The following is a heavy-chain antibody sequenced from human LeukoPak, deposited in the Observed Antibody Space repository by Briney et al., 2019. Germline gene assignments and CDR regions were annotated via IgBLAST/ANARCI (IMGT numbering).Heavy chain of an antibody. Sequence: SETLSLTCTVSGGSISSSSYYWGWIRQPPGKGLEWVGSIYYSGSTYYNPSLKSRVTISVDTSKNQFSLKLSSVTAADTAVYYCARSGAVAGIDAFDIWGQGTMVTVSS. CDR3: ARSGAVAGIDAFDI. CDR2: IYYSGST. CDR1: GGSISSSSYY. J-gene: IGHJ3*02. V-gene: IGHV4-39*07. D-gene: IGHD6-19*01.